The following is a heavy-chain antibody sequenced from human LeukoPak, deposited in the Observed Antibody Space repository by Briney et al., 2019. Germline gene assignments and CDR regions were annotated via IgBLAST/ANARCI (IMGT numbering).Heavy chain of an antibody. J-gene: IGHJ2*01. Sequence: SETLSLTCTVSGGSITNTNYYWAWIRQPPGEGLEWIGSVYHSGITYYTPSLKSRVSIAVDTSKNQFSLKLSSVTAADTAVYYCARQPLTGDGYWYFDLWGRGTLVTVSS. D-gene: IGHD7-27*01. CDR3: ARQPLTGDGYWYFDL. CDR1: GGSITNTNYY. CDR2: VYHSGIT. V-gene: IGHV4-39*07.